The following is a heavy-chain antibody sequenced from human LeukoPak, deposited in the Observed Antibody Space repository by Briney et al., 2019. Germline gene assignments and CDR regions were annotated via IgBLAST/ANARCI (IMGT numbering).Heavy chain of an antibody. CDR1: GFTFSSYG. CDR2: IGTAGDT. CDR3: ARALSPLSAFDI. Sequence: GGSLRLSCAASGFTFSSYGMHWVRQATGKGLEWVSAIGTAGDTYYPGSVKGRFTISRENAKNSLYLQMNSLRAGDTAVYYCARALSPLSAFDIWGQGTMVTVSS. V-gene: IGHV3-13*01. J-gene: IGHJ3*02.